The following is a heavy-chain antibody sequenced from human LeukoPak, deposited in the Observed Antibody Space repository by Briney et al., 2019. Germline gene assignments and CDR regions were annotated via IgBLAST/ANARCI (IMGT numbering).Heavy chain of an antibody. V-gene: IGHV3-23*01. CDR3: ATYRRPFSDWGSYYFDY. J-gene: IGHJ4*02. CDR1: GFTFSSYG. D-gene: IGHD3-16*01. CDR2: LTTGGST. Sequence: GGTLTLSCAASGFTFSSYGMSWVRQAPGKGLEWVSSLTTGGSTFYADSVKGRFIISRDNSKNTLYLQLDSLRAEDTALYYCATYRRPFSDWGSYYFDYWGQGTLVTVSS.